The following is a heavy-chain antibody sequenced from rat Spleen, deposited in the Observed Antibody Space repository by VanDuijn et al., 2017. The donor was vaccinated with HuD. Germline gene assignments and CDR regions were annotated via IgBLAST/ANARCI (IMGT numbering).Heavy chain of an antibody. J-gene: IGHJ3*01. CDR2: ISSGGGGT. D-gene: IGHD1-1*01. Sequence: EVQLMESGGGLVQPGSSLKLSCAASGFTFSDYAVAWVRQSPKKGLEWGASISSGGGGTYYPDSVKGRFTISRQNTQNTLYLQMNSLRSEDTATYYCTTVLQGHGFAYWGQGTLVTVSS. V-gene: IGHV5S23*01. CDR3: TTVLQGHGFAY. CDR1: GFTFSDYA.